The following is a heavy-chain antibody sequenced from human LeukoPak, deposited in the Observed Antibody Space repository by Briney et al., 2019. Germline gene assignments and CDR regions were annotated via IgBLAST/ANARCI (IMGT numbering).Heavy chain of an antibody. D-gene: IGHD1-20*01. CDR2: TKQDGSGK. CDR1: GFTFSDYY. Sequence: GGSLRLSCAASGFTFSDYYMSWIRQAPGKGLELVANTKQDGSGKYYVDSVEGRFTVSRDNAKNSLYLQMNSLRAEDTAVYYCARENYNWNPDQGYKVFDYWGQGILVTVSS. CDR3: ARENYNWNPDQGYKVFDY. V-gene: IGHV3-7*01. J-gene: IGHJ4*02.